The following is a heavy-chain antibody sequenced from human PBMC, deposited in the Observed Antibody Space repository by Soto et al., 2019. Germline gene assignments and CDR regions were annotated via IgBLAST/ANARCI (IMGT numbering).Heavy chain of an antibody. CDR3: AKASWDRYYYDSSGRSGYFQH. CDR1: GFIFSTNG. D-gene: IGHD3-22*01. V-gene: IGHV3-23*01. Sequence: GGSLRLSCAASGFIFSTNGMSWVRQAPGKGLEWVSSITSTGSTYYADSVKGRFTLSRDNSKNTMFLQMNSLRVEDTAIYYCAKASWDRYYYDSSGRSGYFQHWGQGTLVTVSS. J-gene: IGHJ1*01. CDR2: ITSTGST.